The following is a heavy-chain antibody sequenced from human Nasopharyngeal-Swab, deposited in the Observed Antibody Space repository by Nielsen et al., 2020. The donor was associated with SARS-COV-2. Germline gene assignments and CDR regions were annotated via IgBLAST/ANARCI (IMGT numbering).Heavy chain of an antibody. CDR1: GFTFSSYA. Sequence: GESLKISCAASGFTFSSYAMSWVRQAPGKGLEWVSAISGSGGSTYYADSVKGRFTISRDNSKNTLYLQMNSLRAEDTAVYYRAKAEDTAMVTVDYWGQGTLVTVSS. D-gene: IGHD5-18*01. V-gene: IGHV3-23*01. CDR2: ISGSGGST. CDR3: AKAEDTAMVTVDY. J-gene: IGHJ4*02.